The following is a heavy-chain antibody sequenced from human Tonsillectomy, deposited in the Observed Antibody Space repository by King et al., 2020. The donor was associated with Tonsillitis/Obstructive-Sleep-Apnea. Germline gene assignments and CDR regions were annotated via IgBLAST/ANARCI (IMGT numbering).Heavy chain of an antibody. CDR3: ARDDVVGRYIDS. CDR1: GYSFTRHY. V-gene: IGHV1-46*01. D-gene: IGHD2-21*01. Sequence: LVESGAEVKTPGASVKVSCKASGYSFTRHYIHWVRQARGQGLEWLGIINPSDGSTTYAQKFQVRVTMTTDTSASTVYLELSSRRSEDTAVYYCARDDVVGRYIDSWGQGTLVTVSS. J-gene: IGHJ4*02. CDR2: INPSDGST.